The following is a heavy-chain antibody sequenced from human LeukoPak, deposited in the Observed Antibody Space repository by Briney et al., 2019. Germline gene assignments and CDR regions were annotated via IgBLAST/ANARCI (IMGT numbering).Heavy chain of an antibody. Sequence: ASVTVSFTASGYTFTIYDINWVRQATGQGLEWMGWMNPNSGNTGYAQKFQGRVTITRNTAISTAYMELSSLRSEDTAVYYCARAPDYYDPIDYWGQGTLVTVSS. D-gene: IGHD3-22*01. CDR3: ARAPDYYDPIDY. V-gene: IGHV1-8*03. CDR2: MNPNSGNT. J-gene: IGHJ4*02. CDR1: GYTFTIYD.